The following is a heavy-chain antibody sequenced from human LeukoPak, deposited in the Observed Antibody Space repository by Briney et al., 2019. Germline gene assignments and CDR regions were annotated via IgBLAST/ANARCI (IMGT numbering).Heavy chain of an antibody. V-gene: IGHV3-23*01. CDR3: AVTGYSSKSPNI. D-gene: IGHD6-13*01. CDR2: ISGFGDTT. Sequence: GGSLRLSCAASGFTFSAYAMTWVRQAPGKGLEWVSGISGFGDTTYYADSVKGRFTISRDNSRRTLYLQMNSLRAEDTAVYYCAVTGYSSKSPNIWGQGTMVTVS. CDR1: GFTFSAYA. J-gene: IGHJ3*02.